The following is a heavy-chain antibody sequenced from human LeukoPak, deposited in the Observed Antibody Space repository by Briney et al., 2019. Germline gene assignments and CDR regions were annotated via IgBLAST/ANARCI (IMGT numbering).Heavy chain of an antibody. V-gene: IGHV1-8*01. CDR1: GYTFTSYD. D-gene: IGHD2-8*01. Sequence: VASVKVSCKASGYTFTSYDINWVRQATGQGLEWMGWMNPNSANTGYAQKSQGRVTMTRNTSISTAYMELSSLRSEDTAVYYCGRGRGNGRPENYFDYWGQGTLVTVSS. CDR2: MNPNSANT. J-gene: IGHJ4*02. CDR3: GRGRGNGRPENYFDY.